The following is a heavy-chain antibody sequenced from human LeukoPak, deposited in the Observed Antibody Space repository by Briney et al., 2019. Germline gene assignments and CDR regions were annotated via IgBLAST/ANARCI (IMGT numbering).Heavy chain of an antibody. D-gene: IGHD1-26*01. V-gene: IGHV4-39*07. CDR1: GGSISSSSYY. CDR3: ARDGQRGSYYFDC. J-gene: IGHJ4*02. Sequence: SETLSLTCTVSGGSISSSSYYWGWIRQPPGKGLEWIGSIYYSGSTYYSPSLKSRVTISVDTSKNQFSLKLSSVTAADTAVYYCARDGQRGSYYFDCWGQGTLVTVSS. CDR2: IYYSGST.